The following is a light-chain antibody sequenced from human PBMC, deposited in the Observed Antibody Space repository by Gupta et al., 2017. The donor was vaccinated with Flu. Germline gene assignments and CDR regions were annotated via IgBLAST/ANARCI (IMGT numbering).Light chain of an antibody. V-gene: IGLV2-14*03. CDR1: SSDVGAYNY. Sequence: QSALTQPASVSGSPGQSITISCTGTSSDVGAYNYVSWYQHHPGKAPELIIYDFSNRPSGVSNRFSGSKSGNTASLTISGLQAEDEADYYCSSLSGPITHYVFGTGTKVTVL. J-gene: IGLJ1*01. CDR3: SSLSGPITHYV. CDR2: DFS.